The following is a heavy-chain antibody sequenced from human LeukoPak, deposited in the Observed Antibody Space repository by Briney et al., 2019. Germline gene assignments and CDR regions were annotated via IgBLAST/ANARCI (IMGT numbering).Heavy chain of an antibody. V-gene: IGHV1-2*02. J-gene: IGHJ4*02. D-gene: IGHD3-3*01. CDR3: ARGKYYDFWSGYYKDY. CDR2: INPNSGGT. Sequence: ASVKVSCKASGYTFTGYYMHWVRQAPGQGLEWMGWINPNSGGTNYAQKFQGRVTMTRDTSISTAYMGLSRLRSDDTAVYYCARGKYYDFWSGYYKDYWGQGTLVTVSS. CDR1: GYTFTGYY.